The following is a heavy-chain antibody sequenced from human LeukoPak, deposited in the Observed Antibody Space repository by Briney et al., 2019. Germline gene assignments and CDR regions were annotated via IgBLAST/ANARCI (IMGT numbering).Heavy chain of an antibody. CDR2: ISWNSGSI. Sequence: GRSLRLSCAASGFTFDDYGMHWVRQAPGKGLEWVSGISWNSGSIGYADSVKGRFTISRDNAKNSLYLQMNSLRPEDTALYYCAKDYTTTVRGVDYWGQGTLVTVSS. CDR1: GFTFDDYG. D-gene: IGHD4-17*01. V-gene: IGHV3-9*01. J-gene: IGHJ4*02. CDR3: AKDYTTTVRGVDY.